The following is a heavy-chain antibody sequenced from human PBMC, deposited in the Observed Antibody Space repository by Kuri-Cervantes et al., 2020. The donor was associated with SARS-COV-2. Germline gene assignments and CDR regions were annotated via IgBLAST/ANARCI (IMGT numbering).Heavy chain of an antibody. V-gene: IGHV4-4*07. D-gene: IGHD1-1*01. CDR2: IHHRGII. J-gene: IGHJ4*02. CDR3: ARGFHLRNSHYFDY. Sequence: SETLSLTCTVSGDSISSNNWSWIRQPAGKGLEWIGRIHHRGIINHNPSLKSRVTMSVDTSKNQFSLKLTSVTAADTAVYYCARGFHLRNSHYFDYWGRGTLVTVSS. CDR1: GDSISSNN.